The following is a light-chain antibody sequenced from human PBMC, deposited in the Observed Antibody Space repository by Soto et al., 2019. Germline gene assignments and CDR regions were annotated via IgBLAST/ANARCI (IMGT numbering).Light chain of an antibody. J-gene: IGLJ2*01. CDR2: DTN. CDR1: SSNIGNNY. V-gene: IGLV1-51*01. CDR3: GTWDSSLSGGGIFGI. Sequence: QSVLTQPPSVSAAPGQTVTISCSGNSSNIGNNYVSWYQQFPGTAPKLLIYDTNKRPSGIPDRFSGSKSGTSATLGITGLPTWDEDDYYCGTWDSSLSGGGIFGIFGGGTKVTVL.